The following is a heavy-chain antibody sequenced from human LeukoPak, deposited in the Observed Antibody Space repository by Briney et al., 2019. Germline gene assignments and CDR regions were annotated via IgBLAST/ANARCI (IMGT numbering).Heavy chain of an antibody. V-gene: IGHV3-15*01. CDR2: IKTKTSGGTT. CDR1: GFSFSDAW. D-gene: IGHD3-3*01. Sequence: KTGGSLRLSCGASGFSFSDAWMSWVRQAPGKGLEWIGRIKTKTSGGTTDYIAPVKGRFTISRDDSKNMLYLQMSSLKTEDTAVYYCTTISAILGVVIPDYWGQGTLVTVSS. J-gene: IGHJ4*02. CDR3: TTISAILGVVIPDY.